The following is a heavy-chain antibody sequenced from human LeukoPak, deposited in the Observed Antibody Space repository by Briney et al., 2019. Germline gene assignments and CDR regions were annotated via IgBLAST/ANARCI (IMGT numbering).Heavy chain of an antibody. Sequence: SETLPLTCAVYGGSFSDYFWGWIRQPPGKGLEWIGEINHSGRTYYNPSLKSRVTISVDTSKNQFSLNLSSVTAADTAVYYCARDVVVVPAAIHYGMDVWGQGTTVTVSS. CDR1: GGSFSDYF. CDR3: ARDVVVVPAAIHYGMDV. D-gene: IGHD2-2*01. V-gene: IGHV4-34*01. CDR2: INHSGRT. J-gene: IGHJ6*02.